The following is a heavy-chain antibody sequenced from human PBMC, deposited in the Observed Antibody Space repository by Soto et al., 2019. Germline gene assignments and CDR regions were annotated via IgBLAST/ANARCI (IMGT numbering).Heavy chain of an antibody. Sequence: PSETLSLTCTVSGGSISSSSYYWGWIRQPPGKGLEWIGSIYYSGSTYYNPSLKSRVTISVDTSKNQFSLKLSSVTAAGTVVYYCARRSAAGSVVRFDPWGQGTLVTVSS. CDR3: ARRSAAGSVVRFDP. CDR2: IYYSGST. V-gene: IGHV4-39*01. CDR1: GGSISSSSYY. J-gene: IGHJ5*02. D-gene: IGHD6-13*01.